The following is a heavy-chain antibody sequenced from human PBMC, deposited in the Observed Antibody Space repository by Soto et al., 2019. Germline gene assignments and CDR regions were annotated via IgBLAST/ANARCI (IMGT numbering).Heavy chain of an antibody. Sequence: SETLSLTCTVSGDSISSSNYYWGWIRQPPGKGLEWIGSIYYSGSTYYNPSLKSRVTISVDTSKNQFSLKLSSVTAADTAVYYCARHKGYRYSYGYLDYFDYWGQGTLVTVSS. CDR3: ARHKGYRYSYGYLDYFDY. CDR1: GDSISSSNYY. D-gene: IGHD5-18*01. CDR2: IYYSGST. J-gene: IGHJ4*02. V-gene: IGHV4-39*01.